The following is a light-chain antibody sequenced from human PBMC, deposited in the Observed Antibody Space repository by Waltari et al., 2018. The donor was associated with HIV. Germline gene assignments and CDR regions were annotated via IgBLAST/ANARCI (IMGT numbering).Light chain of an antibody. V-gene: IGLV6-57*04. J-gene: IGLJ2*01. Sequence: NFMLTQPHSVSESPGKTVTISCTRSSGSIASNYVQWYQQRPGSAPTPVIYEDNQRPSVVPVRFSGSIDSSSNSASLTISGLKTEDEADYYCQSYDTSNPVVFGGGTKLTVL. CDR1: SGSIASNY. CDR2: EDN. CDR3: QSYDTSNPVV.